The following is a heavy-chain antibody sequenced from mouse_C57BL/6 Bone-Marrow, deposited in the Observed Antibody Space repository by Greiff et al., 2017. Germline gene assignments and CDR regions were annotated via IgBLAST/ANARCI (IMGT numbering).Heavy chain of an antibody. CDR1: GYSFTSYY. CDR3: ASPSYYSNWYFDV. D-gene: IGHD2-5*01. Sequence: VQLQQSGPELVKPGASVKISCKASGYSFTSYYIHWVKQRPGQGLEWIGWIYPGSGNTKYNEKFKGKATLTADTSSSTAYMQLSSLTSADSAVYYCASPSYYSNWYFDVWGKGTTVTVSS. J-gene: IGHJ1*03. V-gene: IGHV1-66*01. CDR2: IYPGSGNT.